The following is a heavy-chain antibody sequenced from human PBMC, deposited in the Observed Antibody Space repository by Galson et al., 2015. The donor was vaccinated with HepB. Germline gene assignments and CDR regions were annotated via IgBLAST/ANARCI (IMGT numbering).Heavy chain of an antibody. J-gene: IGHJ4*02. D-gene: IGHD2-21*01. Sequence: SLRLSCAASGFTFSNAWMSWVRQAPGKGLEWVGRIKSKTDGGTTDYAAPVKGRFTISRDDSKNTLYLQMNSLKTEDTAVYYCTTDPAPEFRPDYWGQGTLVTVSS. CDR1: GFTFSNAW. V-gene: IGHV3-15*01. CDR3: TTDPAPEFRPDY. CDR2: IKSKTDGGTT.